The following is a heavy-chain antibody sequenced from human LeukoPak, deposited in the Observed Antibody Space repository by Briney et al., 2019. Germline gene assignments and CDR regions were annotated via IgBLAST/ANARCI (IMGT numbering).Heavy chain of an antibody. CDR3: ARVPRELFGLDY. V-gene: IGHV3-74*01. Sequence: FSLINSDGRTTSYADSVKGGFTISREKAKNTLFLQMNSLRVEDTAVYYCARVPRELFGLDYWGQGTLVTVSS. D-gene: IGHD1-7*01. J-gene: IGHJ4*02. CDR2: INSDGRTT.